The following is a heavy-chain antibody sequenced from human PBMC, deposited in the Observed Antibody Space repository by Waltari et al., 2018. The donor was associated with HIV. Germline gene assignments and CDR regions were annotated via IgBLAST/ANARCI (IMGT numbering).Heavy chain of an antibody. D-gene: IGHD4-17*01. CDR2: ISTRGTT. CDR3: ARGDYDDYGGRNWFDP. V-gene: IGHV4-4*07. J-gene: IGHJ5*02. CDR1: GGSMTRYY. Sequence: QVQLQESGPGLVKPSETLSLTCTVSGGSMTRYYWHWLRQPAGKGLEWIGRISTRGTTYYNPSLRSRVILSVDTSKTQFNLNLYSVTAADAAVYYCARGDYDDYGGRNWFDPWGQGTLVTVSS.